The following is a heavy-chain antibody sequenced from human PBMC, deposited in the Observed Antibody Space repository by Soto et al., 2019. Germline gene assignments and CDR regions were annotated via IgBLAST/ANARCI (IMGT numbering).Heavy chain of an antibody. V-gene: IGHV4-39*01. J-gene: IGHJ4*01. CDR1: GDSISSTIYS. CDR3: ARSTIAPHLFMYPFDS. CDR2: ISYNANT. Sequence: SETLSLTCIVSGDSISSTIYSWGWIRQPPGKGLEYIGTISYNANTYYNPSLMSRVTMSVDTSKNQFSLKLTSVTAADTAMYYCARSTIAPHLFMYPFDSWGQGTLVTVS. D-gene: IGHD6-6*01.